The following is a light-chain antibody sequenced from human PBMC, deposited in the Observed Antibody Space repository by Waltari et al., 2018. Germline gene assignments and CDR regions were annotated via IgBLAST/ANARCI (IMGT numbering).Light chain of an antibody. CDR1: QSVGKY. J-gene: IGKJ1*01. CDR3: QKYVNLPAT. V-gene: IGKV3-20*01. Sequence: DIVLTQSPATLSLSPGARATLSCRASQSVGKYLAWYQHRHGQAPRLLMYDASTRATGIPDRFSGSGSGTDFSLTISRLEPENFAVYYCQKYVNLPATFGQGTKVEIK. CDR2: DAS.